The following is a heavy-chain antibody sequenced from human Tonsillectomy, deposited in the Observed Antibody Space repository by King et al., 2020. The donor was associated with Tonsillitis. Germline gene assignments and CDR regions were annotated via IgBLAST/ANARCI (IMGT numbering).Heavy chain of an antibody. J-gene: IGHJ6*02. Sequence: QLQLQESGPGLVKPSETLSLTCTVSGGSISSSSYYWGWIRQPPGKGLEWIGSIYYSGSTYYNPSLTSRVTISVDTSKNQFSLQLSSVTAADTAVFYCARGVVVVAATRRAYGIDVWGQGTTVTVSS. CDR3: ARGVVVVAATRRAYGIDV. CDR2: IYYSGST. V-gene: IGHV4-39*07. CDR1: GGSISSSSYY. D-gene: IGHD2-15*01.